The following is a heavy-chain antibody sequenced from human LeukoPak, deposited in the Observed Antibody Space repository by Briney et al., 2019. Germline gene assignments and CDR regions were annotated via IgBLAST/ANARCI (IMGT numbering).Heavy chain of an antibody. D-gene: IGHD4-23*01. CDR3: AREPLGATVVTAPFDY. CDR1: GGTFSSYA. J-gene: IGHJ4*02. Sequence: ASVKVSCKTSGGTFSSYAISWVRQAPGQGLEWMGRIIPILGIANYAQKFQGRVTITADKSTSTAYMELSSLRSEDTAVYYCAREPLGATVVTAPFDYWGQGTLVTVSS. CDR2: IIPILGIA. V-gene: IGHV1-69*04.